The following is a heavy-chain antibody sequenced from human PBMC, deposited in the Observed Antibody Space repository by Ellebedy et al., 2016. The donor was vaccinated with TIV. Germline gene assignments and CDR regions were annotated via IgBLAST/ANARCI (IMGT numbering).Heavy chain of an antibody. CDR3: TRRLDSGSYPRGFDY. D-gene: IGHD1-26*01. V-gene: IGHV3-73*01. Sequence: GESLKISXAASGFTFSDYYMSWVRQAPGKGLEWVGRIRSKANSYATAYAASVKGRFTISRDDSKNTAYLQMNSLKTEDTAVYYCTRRLDSGSYPRGFDYWGQGTLVTVSS. CDR2: IRSKANSYAT. CDR1: GFTFSDYY. J-gene: IGHJ4*02.